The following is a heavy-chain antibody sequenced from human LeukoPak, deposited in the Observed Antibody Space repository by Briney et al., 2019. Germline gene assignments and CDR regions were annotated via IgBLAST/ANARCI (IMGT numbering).Heavy chain of an antibody. CDR1: GFTFSRYS. V-gene: IGHV3-21*01. CDR2: ITISSTYL. D-gene: IGHD6-13*01. CDR3: ARDLEQQLFDL. J-gene: IGHJ5*02. Sequence: PGGSLRLSCAASGFTFSRYSMNWVRQAPGKGLEWVSSITISSTYLFYADSVKGRFTISRDNANNSLYLQMNSLRAEDTAVYYCARDLEQQLFDLWGQGTLVTVSS.